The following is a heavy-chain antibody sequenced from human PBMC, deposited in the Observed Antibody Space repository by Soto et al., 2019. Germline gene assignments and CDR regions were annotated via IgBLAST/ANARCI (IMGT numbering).Heavy chain of an antibody. J-gene: IGHJ4*02. CDR1: GGSISGSSYY. Sequence: SETLSLTCTVSGGSISGSSYYWGWIRQPPGKGLEWIGSIYYSGSTYYNPSLKSRVTISVDTSKNQFSLKLRSVTAADTAVYYCARVPDYWGQGILVTVSS. CDR3: ARVPDY. CDR2: IYYSGST. V-gene: IGHV4-39*07. D-gene: IGHD2-2*01.